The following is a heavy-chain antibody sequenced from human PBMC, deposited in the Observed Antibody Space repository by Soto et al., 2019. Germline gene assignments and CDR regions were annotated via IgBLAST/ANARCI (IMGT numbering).Heavy chain of an antibody. CDR3: ARDLRQEPKYYFDY. Sequence: GGSLRLSCAASGFSVNSNYMSWVRQAPGKGLEWVSVIYSGGSTNYADSVKGRFTISRDNSKNTLYLQMNSLRAEDTAVYYCARDLRQEPKYYFDYWGRGTLVTVSS. V-gene: IGHV3-53*01. J-gene: IGHJ4*02. D-gene: IGHD1-26*01. CDR1: GFSVNSNY. CDR2: IYSGGST.